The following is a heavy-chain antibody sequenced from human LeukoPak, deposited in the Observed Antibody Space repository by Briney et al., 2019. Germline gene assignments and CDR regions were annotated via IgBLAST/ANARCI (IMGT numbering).Heavy chain of an antibody. D-gene: IGHD3-10*01. V-gene: IGHV1-8*01. CDR3: ARQLWFGELLEGVCFDY. Sequence: ASVKVSCKASGYTFTSYGINWVRQATGQGLEWMGWMNPNSGNTGYAQKFQGRVTMTRSTSISTAYMELSSLRSEDTAVYYCARQLWFGELLEGVCFDYWGQGTLVTVSS. J-gene: IGHJ4*02. CDR1: GYTFTSYG. CDR2: MNPNSGNT.